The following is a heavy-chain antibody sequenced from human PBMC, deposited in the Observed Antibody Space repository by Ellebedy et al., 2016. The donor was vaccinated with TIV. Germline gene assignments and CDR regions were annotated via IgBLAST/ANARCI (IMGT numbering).Heavy chain of an antibody. CDR1: GDSISSRNLY. V-gene: IGHV4-39*07. D-gene: IGHD3-3*01. CDR2: IYSSWNT. J-gene: IGHJ4*02. CDR3: ARHFGWGSPYYLDY. Sequence: MPSETLSLTCTVSGDSISSRNLYWGWIRQAPGKGLQWIGSIYSSWNTYYNPSLESRVTMSIDTSKNQFSLKFTSVTSVDTAVYYCARHFGWGSPYYLDYWGQGILVTVSS.